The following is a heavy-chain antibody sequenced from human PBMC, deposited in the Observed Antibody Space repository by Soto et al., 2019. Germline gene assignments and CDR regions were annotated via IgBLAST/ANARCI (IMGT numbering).Heavy chain of an antibody. CDR2: ISGSGGST. V-gene: IGHV3-23*01. Sequence: GGSLRLSCAASGFTFSSYAMSWVRQAPGKGLEWVSAISGSGGSTYYADSVKGRFTISRDNSKNTLYLQMNSLRAEDTAVYYCAKGGTYYDFWSGHLTDDYWGQGTLVTVSS. D-gene: IGHD3-3*01. CDR1: GFTFSSYA. J-gene: IGHJ4*02. CDR3: AKGGTYYDFWSGHLTDDY.